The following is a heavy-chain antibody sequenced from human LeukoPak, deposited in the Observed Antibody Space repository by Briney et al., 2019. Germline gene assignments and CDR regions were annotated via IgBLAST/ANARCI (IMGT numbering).Heavy chain of an antibody. V-gene: IGHV3-11*04. D-gene: IGHD3-3*01. CDR1: GFTFSDYY. CDR2: ISSSGSTI. J-gene: IGHJ4*02. Sequence: GGSLRLSCAASGFTFSDYYMSWIRQAPGKGLERVSYISSSGSTIYYADSVKGRFTISSDNAKNSLYLQMNSLRAEDTAVYYCARVYDFWSGYYQLDYWGQGTLVTVSS. CDR3: ARVYDFWSGYYQLDY.